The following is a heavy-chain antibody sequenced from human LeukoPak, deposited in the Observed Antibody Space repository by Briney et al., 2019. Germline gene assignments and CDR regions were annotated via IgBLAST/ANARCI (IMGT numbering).Heavy chain of an antibody. CDR1: GFTFDDYA. D-gene: IGHD3-9*01. Sequence: GGSLRLSCAASGFTFDDYAMHWVRQAPGKGLEWVSYISSSGSTIYYADSVKGRFTVSRDNAKNSLYLQMNSLRAEDTAVYYCARGNAYYDILTGYHHWGQGTLVTVSS. J-gene: IGHJ5*02. V-gene: IGHV3-48*03. CDR2: ISSSGSTI. CDR3: ARGNAYYDILTGYHH.